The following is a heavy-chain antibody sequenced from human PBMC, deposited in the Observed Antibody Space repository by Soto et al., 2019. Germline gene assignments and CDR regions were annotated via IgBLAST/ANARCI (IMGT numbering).Heavy chain of an antibody. CDR3: AKHDKQDYYFDY. Sequence: ETLSLTCAVYGGSFSGYYWSWIRQPPGKVLEWIGEINHSGSTNYNPSLKSRVTISVDTSKNQFSLKLSSVTAADTAVYYCAKHDKQDYYFDYWGQGTLVTVSS. J-gene: IGHJ4*02. V-gene: IGHV4-34*01. CDR2: INHSGST. CDR1: GGSFSGYY. D-gene: IGHD1-1*01.